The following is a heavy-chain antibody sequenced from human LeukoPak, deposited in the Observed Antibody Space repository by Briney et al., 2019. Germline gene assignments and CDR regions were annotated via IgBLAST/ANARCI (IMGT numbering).Heavy chain of an antibody. D-gene: IGHD3-3*02. J-gene: IGHJ4*02. CDR1: GFTFSSYS. V-gene: IGHV3-21*01. CDR3: ARDGHFWSGYYSVY. CDR2: ISSSSSYI. Sequence: PGGSLRLSCAASGFTFSSYSMTWVRQAPGKGLEWVSSISSSSSYIYYADSVKGRFTISRDNAKNSLYLQMNSLRAEDTAVYYCARDGHFWSGYYSVYWGQGTLVTVSS.